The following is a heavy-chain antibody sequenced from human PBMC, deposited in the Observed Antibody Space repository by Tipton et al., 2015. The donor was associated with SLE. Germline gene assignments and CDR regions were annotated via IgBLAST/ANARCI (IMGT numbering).Heavy chain of an antibody. D-gene: IGHD2-8*01. J-gene: IGHJ5*02. CDR1: GDSMNNYY. CDR3: AGGGVRPDP. V-gene: IGHV4-4*07. Sequence: GLVKPSQTLSLTCSVSGDSMNNYYWSWIRQPAGMPLEWIGRIYKTGITNYNPSLKGRVTLSVDTSKNQFSLKLSSVTAADTAVYYCAGGGVRPDPWGQGTLVTVSS. CDR2: IYKTGIT.